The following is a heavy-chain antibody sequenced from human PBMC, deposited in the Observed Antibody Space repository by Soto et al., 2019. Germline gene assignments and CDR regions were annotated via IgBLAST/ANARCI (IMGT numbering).Heavy chain of an antibody. CDR1: GGSISPYH. CDR2: ISQSGSA. D-gene: IGHD3-10*01. J-gene: IGHJ3*02. CDR3: ARLGDFSEAFDI. V-gene: IGHV4-59*08. Sequence: QVQLQESGPGLVKPSETLSLTCTVSGGSISPYHWNWIRQPPGKGLQCIGYISQSGSATYNPSLKSRVTISIDTSKRQFSLNLSSVTAADTAVYFCARLGDFSEAFDIWGQGTEVTVSA.